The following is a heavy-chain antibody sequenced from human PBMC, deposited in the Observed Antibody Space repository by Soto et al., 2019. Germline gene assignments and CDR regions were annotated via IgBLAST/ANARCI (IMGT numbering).Heavy chain of an antibody. D-gene: IGHD2-15*01. CDR1: GFTFSSYS. V-gene: IGHV3-48*02. J-gene: IGHJ3*02. Sequence: PGGSLRLSCAASGFTFSSYSMNWVRQAPGQGLEWVSYISSSGGNIYYADSVKGRFTISRDNAKNSLYLQMNNLRDEDTAVYYCARDPDRADIVVVVAAEDDAFDIWGQGTMVTVSS. CDR3: ARDPDRADIVVVVAAEDDAFDI. CDR2: ISSSGGNI.